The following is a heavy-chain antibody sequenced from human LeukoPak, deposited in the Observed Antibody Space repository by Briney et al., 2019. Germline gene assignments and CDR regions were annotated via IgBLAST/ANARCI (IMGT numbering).Heavy chain of an antibody. V-gene: IGHV3-23*01. CDR3: ASALRIYYYFDY. CDR1: GFTFGNHG. Sequence: GGTLRLSCAASGFTFGNHGMDWVRQAPGKGLEWVSAISDSDGNTYYADSVKGRFTISRDNSKNTLYLQMNSLRAEDTAVYYCASALRIYYYFDYWGQGTLVTVSS. D-gene: IGHD1-26*01. J-gene: IGHJ4*02. CDR2: ISDSDGNT.